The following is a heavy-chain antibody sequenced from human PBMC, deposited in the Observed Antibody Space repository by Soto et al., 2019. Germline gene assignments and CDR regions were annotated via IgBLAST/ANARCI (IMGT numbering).Heavy chain of an antibody. CDR1: GFSLSICGVC. CDR2: IYPDDDK. V-gene: IGHV2-5*02. Sequence: QITLKASGPSLVKPTQNLTLTCTSLGFSLSICGVCVSSIRQPPGKAPEWVALIYPDDDKFYSPSLKTRLTITKHTSRNPVVLSMTKIEPVYSAKYYCTRRFHLLLDSWGQGTLVTVSS. J-gene: IGHJ5*01. D-gene: IGHD2-2*01. CDR3: TRRFHLLLDS.